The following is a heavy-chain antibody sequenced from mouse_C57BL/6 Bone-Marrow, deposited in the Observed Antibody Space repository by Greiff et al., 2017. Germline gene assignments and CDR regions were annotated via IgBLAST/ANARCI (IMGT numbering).Heavy chain of an antibody. V-gene: IGHV5-9*01. CDR3: AREPYYYGSSPWYFDV. CDR1: GFTFSSYT. CDR2: ISGGGGNS. D-gene: IGHD1-1*01. J-gene: IGHJ1*03. Sequence: LVESGGGLVKPGGSLKLSCAASGFTFSSYTMSWVRQTPEKRLEWVATISGGGGNSYYPDSVKGRFTISSDNAKNTLYRQMGRLRSEDTALYYCAREPYYYGSSPWYFDVGGTGTTVTVSS.